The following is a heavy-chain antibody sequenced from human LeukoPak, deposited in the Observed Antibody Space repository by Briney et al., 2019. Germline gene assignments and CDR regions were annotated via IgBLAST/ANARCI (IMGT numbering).Heavy chain of an antibody. Sequence: GGSLRLACVASGFPFSSYWMTWVRQAPGKGLGWVANIKQDGSKKSYVDSVKGRFTISRDNAKNSLYLQMNSLRAEDTAIYYCTRVGYIDEGIDYWGQGTLVTVSS. CDR3: TRVGYIDEGIDY. D-gene: IGHD5-24*01. V-gene: IGHV3-7*04. J-gene: IGHJ4*02. CDR1: GFPFSSYW. CDR2: IKQDGSKK.